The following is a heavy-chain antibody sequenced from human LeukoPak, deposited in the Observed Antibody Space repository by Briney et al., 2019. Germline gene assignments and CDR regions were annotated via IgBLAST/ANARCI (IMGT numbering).Heavy chain of an antibody. V-gene: IGHV4-59*11. Sequence: SETLSLTCTVSGGSINGHYWTWIRQSPGEGLEWIGYIYDRGSHYSGSTNYNPSLKSRVTISVDTSKNQFSLLVNSVTAADTAVYYCASFRSPNSGSSHAFDIWGQGTMVTVSS. CDR2: IYDRGSHYSGST. CDR3: ASFRSPNSGSSHAFDI. J-gene: IGHJ3*02. D-gene: IGHD1-26*01. CDR1: GGSINGHY.